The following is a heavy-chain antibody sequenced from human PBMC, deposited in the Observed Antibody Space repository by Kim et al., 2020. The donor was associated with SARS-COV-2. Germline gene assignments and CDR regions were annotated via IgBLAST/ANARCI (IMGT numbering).Heavy chain of an antibody. CDR3: ARCQGSSTSCYWDFDY. D-gene: IGHD2-2*01. J-gene: IGHJ4*02. CDR1: GYTFTSYY. V-gene: IGHV1-46*01. CDR2: INPSGGST. Sequence: ASVKVSCKASGYTFTSYYMHWVRQAPGQGLEWMGIINPSGGSTSYAQKFQGRVTMTRDTSTSTVYMELSSLRSEDTAVYYCARCQGSSTSCYWDFDYWGQGTLVTVSS.